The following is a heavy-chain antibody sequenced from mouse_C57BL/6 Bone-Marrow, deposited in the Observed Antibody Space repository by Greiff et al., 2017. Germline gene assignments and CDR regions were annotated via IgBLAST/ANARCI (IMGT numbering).Heavy chain of an antibody. CDR1: GFNIKDDY. V-gene: IGHV14-4*01. Sequence: VQLQQSGAELVRPGASVKLSCTASGFNIKDDYMHWVKQRPEQGLEWIGAIDPETGGTAYNQKFKGKAILTADKSSSTAYMALRSLTSEDSAGYYCLDSSGYLFDYWGQGTTLTVSS. CDR3: LDSSGYLFDY. CDR2: IDPETGGT. D-gene: IGHD3-2*02. J-gene: IGHJ2*01.